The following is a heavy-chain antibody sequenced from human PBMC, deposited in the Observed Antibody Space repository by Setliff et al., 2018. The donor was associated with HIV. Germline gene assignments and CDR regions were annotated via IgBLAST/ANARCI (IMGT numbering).Heavy chain of an antibody. D-gene: IGHD2-15*01. V-gene: IGHV1-2*04. Sequence: ASVKVSCKASGYTFTGYYIHWVRQAPGQGLEWMGWINPNSGGTNYAQKFQGWVTMTRDTSISTAYMELSSLRSDDTAVYYCARGLPDCSGGNCYPYRFDYWGQGTLVTVSS. J-gene: IGHJ4*02. CDR2: INPNSGGT. CDR3: ARGLPDCSGGNCYPYRFDY. CDR1: GYTFTGYY.